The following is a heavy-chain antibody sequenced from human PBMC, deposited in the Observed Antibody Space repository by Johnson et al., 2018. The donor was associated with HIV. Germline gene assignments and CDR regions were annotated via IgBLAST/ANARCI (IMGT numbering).Heavy chain of an antibody. CDR2: ISWNSGSI. D-gene: IGHD6-19*01. Sequence: VQLVESGGSSVQPGGSMRLSCAASGFSFSSYSMHWVRQAPGKGLEYVSGISWNSGSIGYADSVKGRFTISRDNAKNSLYLQMNSLRAEATAVDYCANDSYSSGGYGDAFDIWGQGTMVTVSS. CDR1: GFSFSSYS. J-gene: IGHJ3*02. V-gene: IGHV3-9*01. CDR3: ANDSYSSGGYGDAFDI.